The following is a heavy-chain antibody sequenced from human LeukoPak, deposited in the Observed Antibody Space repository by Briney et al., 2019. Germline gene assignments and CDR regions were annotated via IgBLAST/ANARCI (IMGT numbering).Heavy chain of an antibody. CDR3: AREDFPVVVAASWFDP. D-gene: IGHD2-15*01. CDR2: ISGSGGST. V-gene: IGHV3-23*01. Sequence: GGSLRPSCAVSGFTFSSYAMSWVRQAPGKGLEWASAISGSGGSTYYADSVKGRFTISRDNAKNTLYLQMNSLRAEDTAVYYCAREDFPVVVAASWFDPWGQGTLVTVSS. J-gene: IGHJ5*02. CDR1: GFTFSSYA.